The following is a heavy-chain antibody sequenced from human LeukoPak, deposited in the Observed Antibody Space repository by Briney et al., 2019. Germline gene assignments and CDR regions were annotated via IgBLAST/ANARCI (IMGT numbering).Heavy chain of an antibody. Sequence: SETLSLTCTVSGGSISSYYWTWIRQPPGKGLEWIGYIYYSGSTNYNPSLKSRVTMSVDTSKNQFSLKLNSVTAADTAMYYCARGGLRSGSPSKCWGRGTLVTVSS. CDR1: GGSISSYY. D-gene: IGHD1-26*01. CDR2: IYYSGST. CDR3: ARGGLRSGSPSKC. J-gene: IGHJ4*02. V-gene: IGHV4-59*08.